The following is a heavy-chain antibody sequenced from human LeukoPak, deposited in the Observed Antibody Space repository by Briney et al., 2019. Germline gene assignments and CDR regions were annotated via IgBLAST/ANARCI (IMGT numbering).Heavy chain of an antibody. CDR2: INPKSGGT. Sequence: ASVKVSCKASGYTFTGYYMHWVRQAPGQGLEWMGWINPKSGGTNYAQKFQGRVTMTRDTSISTAYMELSRLRSDDTAVYYCARIIAGYYVSSSYLDYWGEGTLVTVSS. V-gene: IGHV1-2*02. CDR1: GYTFTGYY. CDR3: ARIIAGYYVSSSYLDY. J-gene: IGHJ4*02. D-gene: IGHD3-22*01.